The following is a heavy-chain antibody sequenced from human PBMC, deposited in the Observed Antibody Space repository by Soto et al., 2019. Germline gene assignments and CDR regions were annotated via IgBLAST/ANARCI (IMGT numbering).Heavy chain of an antibody. J-gene: IGHJ5*01. CDR1: GFTFSSYS. CDR2: ISSSSSYI. CDR3: ARENPPQAGSYYDS. V-gene: IGHV3-21*01. Sequence: GGSLRLSCAASGFTFSSYSMNWVRQAPGKGLEWVSSISSSSSYIYYADSVKGRFTISRDNAKNSLYLQMNSLRAEDTAVYYCARENPPQAGSYYDSWGQGTLVTVSS. D-gene: IGHD3-10*01.